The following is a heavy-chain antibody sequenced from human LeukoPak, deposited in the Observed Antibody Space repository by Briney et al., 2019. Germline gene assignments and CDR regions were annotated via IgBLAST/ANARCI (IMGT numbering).Heavy chain of an antibody. Sequence: SQTLSLTCAISGDSVSSSSAAWNWIRQSPSRGLEWLGRTYYRSKWYNDYAVSVKSRISFNADTSKNQFSLQLNSVTPEDTAVYFCARARTGDHFFDPWGQGTLVTVSS. CDR3: ARARTGDHFFDP. CDR2: TYYRSKWYN. V-gene: IGHV6-1*01. D-gene: IGHD7-27*01. J-gene: IGHJ5*02. CDR1: GDSVSSSSAA.